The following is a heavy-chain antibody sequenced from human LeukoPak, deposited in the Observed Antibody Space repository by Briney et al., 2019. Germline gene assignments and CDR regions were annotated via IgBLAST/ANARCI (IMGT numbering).Heavy chain of an antibody. CDR3: ARPAYCGGDCRQSNWFDP. CDR1: GYTFTSYY. D-gene: IGHD2-21*01. J-gene: IGHJ5*02. CDR2: INPSGGST. Sequence: ASVKVSCKASGYTFTSYYMHWVRQAPGQGLEWMGIINPSGGSTRYAQKFQGRVTMTRDTSISTAYMELSRLRSDDTAVYYCARPAYCGGDCRQSNWFDPWGQGTLVTVSS. V-gene: IGHV1-46*01.